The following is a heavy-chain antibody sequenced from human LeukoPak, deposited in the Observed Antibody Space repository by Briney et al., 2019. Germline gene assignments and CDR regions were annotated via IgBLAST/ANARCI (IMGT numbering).Heavy chain of an antibody. V-gene: IGHV1-46*01. D-gene: IGHD6-19*01. CDR1: VDTFTSYY. Sequence: ASVKVSCKASVDTFTSYYMHCVRQAPGQGLDERGIINPNCGSTSYAQKFQGRVTMTRDTSTSTVYMELSSLRSEDTAVYYCAKIHGMAVAGQYFDYWGQGTLVTVSS. CDR3: AKIHGMAVAGQYFDY. CDR2: INPNCGST. J-gene: IGHJ4*02.